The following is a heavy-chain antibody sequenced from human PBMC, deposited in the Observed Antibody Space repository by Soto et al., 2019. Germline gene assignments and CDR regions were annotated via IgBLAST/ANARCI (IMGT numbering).Heavy chain of an antibody. CDR2: IIPIFGTA. D-gene: IGHD5-12*01. Sequence: ASVKVSCKASGGTFSSYAISWVRQAPGQGLEWMGGIIPIFGTANYAQKFQGRVTITADESTSTAYMELSSLRSEDTAVYYCGGDSGYDLSTINYYYGMDVWGQGTTVTVSS. V-gene: IGHV1-69*13. CDR1: GGTFSSYA. J-gene: IGHJ6*02. CDR3: GGDSGYDLSTINYYYGMDV.